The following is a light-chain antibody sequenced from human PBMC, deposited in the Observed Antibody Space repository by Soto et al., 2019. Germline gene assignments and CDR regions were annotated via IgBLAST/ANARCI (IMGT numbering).Light chain of an antibody. Sequence: DIVMTQSPDSLAVSLGERATINCKSSQSILYSSNNKNNLAWYQQKPGQPPKLLIYWASTRESGVPDRFSGSGSGTDFTLTISSLQADDVAVYYCHQYYITPLTFGGGTKVEIK. CDR1: QSILYSSNNKNN. J-gene: IGKJ4*01. V-gene: IGKV4-1*01. CDR2: WAS. CDR3: HQYYITPLT.